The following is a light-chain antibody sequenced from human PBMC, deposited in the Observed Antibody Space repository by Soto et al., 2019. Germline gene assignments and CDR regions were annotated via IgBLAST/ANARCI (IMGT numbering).Light chain of an antibody. Sequence: DLPLTQSPSFLSASVGDRVTITCRASQGIGSYLGWYQQAPGKAPKLLFYGATTLQSGVPSRFSGSGSATEFTLTISSLPPEDVATYFCQELNTYPAFGGGTKVEI. CDR1: QGIGSY. V-gene: IGKV1-9*01. CDR3: QELNTYPA. CDR2: GAT. J-gene: IGKJ4*01.